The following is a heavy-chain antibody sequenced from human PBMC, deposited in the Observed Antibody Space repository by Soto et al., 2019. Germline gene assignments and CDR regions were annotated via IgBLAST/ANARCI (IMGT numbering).Heavy chain of an antibody. CDR2: INDSGST. J-gene: IGHJ4*02. CDR1: GGSFSGYY. Sequence: QVQLQQWGAGLLKPSETLSFTCAVFGGSFSGYYWNWIRQPPGKGLEWIGEINDSGSTNYNPSLKSLVTISADTSKNRFSLRLSSVTAADTAVYYCARGRGYYDSSGYFTTFDYWGQGTLVTVSS. CDR3: ARGRGYYDSSGYFTTFDY. D-gene: IGHD3-22*01. V-gene: IGHV4-34*01.